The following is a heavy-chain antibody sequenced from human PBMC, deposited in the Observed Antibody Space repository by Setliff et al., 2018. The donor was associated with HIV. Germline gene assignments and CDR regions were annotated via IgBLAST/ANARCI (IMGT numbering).Heavy chain of an antibody. CDR2: INHSGST. Sequence: KPSETLSLTCAVYGGSFSGYYWSWIRQPPGKRLEWIGEINHSGSTNYNPSLKSRVTISVDTSKNQFSLKLSSVTAADTAVYYCARGVTIFGVVIPYYFDYWGQGTLVTVSS. CDR1: GGSFSGYY. CDR3: ARGVTIFGVVIPYYFDY. D-gene: IGHD3-3*01. V-gene: IGHV4-34*01. J-gene: IGHJ4*02.